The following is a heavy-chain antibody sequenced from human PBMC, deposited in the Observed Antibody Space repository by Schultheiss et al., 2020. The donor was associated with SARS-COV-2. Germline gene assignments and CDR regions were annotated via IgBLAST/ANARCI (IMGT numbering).Heavy chain of an antibody. Sequence: GSLRLSCTVSGGSVSSGSYYWSWIRQPPGKGLEWIGYIYHSGSTDYNPSLESRVTISVDTSKSQFSLKLSSVTTADTAVYFCARAQRRIVLMVYVIGAFDIWGQGTMVTVSS. CDR3: ARAQRRIVLMVYVIGAFDI. V-gene: IGHV4-61*01. D-gene: IGHD2-8*01. CDR1: GGSVSSGSYY. J-gene: IGHJ3*02. CDR2: IYHSGST.